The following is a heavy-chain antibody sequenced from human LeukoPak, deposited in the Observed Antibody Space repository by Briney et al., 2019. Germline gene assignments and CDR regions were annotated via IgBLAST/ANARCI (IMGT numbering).Heavy chain of an antibody. J-gene: IGHJ3*02. CDR1: GVTFSSYS. CDR2: ISSSSSTI. D-gene: IGHD6-13*01. CDR3: ARSYSSWYGDAFDI. V-gene: IGHV3-48*04. Sequence: GGSLRLSCAASGVTFSSYSMNWVRQAPGKGLEWVSYISSSSSTIYYADSVKGRFTISRDNAKNSLYLQMNSLRAEDTAVYYCARSYSSWYGDAFDIWGQGTMVTVSS.